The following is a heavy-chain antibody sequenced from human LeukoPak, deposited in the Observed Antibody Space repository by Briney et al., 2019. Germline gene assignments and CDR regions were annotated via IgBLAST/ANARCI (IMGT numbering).Heavy chain of an antibody. D-gene: IGHD3-22*01. CDR1: GYSISSGCY. Sequence: SETLSLTCTVSGYSISSGCYWGWIRQPPGKGLEWIGSIYHSGSTYYNPSLKSRVTISVDTSKNQFSLKLSSVTAADTAVYYCARLLPILRDKGGYFDYWGQGTLVTVSS. V-gene: IGHV4-38-2*02. J-gene: IGHJ4*02. CDR3: ARLLPILRDKGGYFDY. CDR2: IYHSGST.